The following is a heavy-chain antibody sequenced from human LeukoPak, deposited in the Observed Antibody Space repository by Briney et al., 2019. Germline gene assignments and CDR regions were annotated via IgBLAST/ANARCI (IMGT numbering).Heavy chain of an antibody. CDR2: IYHSGGST. V-gene: IGHV4-38-2*02. CDR1: NCPISGSHY. Sequence: SETLSLTCTVSNCPISGSHYWGWIRQPPGKGLEWIGSIYHSGGSTFYNPSLESRITMSVDTSKNQFSLKLNSVTAADTAVYYCARDHTTLTGHIQYFDPWGQGTLVTVSS. D-gene: IGHD1-20*01. CDR3: ARDHTTLTGHIQYFDP. J-gene: IGHJ5*02.